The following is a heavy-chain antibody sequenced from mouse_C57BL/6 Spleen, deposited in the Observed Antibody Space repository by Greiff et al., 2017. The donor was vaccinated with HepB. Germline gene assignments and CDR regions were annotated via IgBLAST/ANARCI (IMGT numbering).Heavy chain of an antibody. D-gene: IGHD2-4*01. CDR2: INPSSGYT. Sequence: VQRVESGAELAKPGASVKLSCKASGYTFTSYWMHWVKQRPGQGLEWIGYINPSSGYTKYNQKFKDKATLTADKSSSTAYMQLSSLTYEDSAVYYCARSGYDYDGRNYAMDYWGQGTSVTVSS. V-gene: IGHV1-7*01. CDR3: ARSGYDYDGRNYAMDY. J-gene: IGHJ4*01. CDR1: GYTFTSYW.